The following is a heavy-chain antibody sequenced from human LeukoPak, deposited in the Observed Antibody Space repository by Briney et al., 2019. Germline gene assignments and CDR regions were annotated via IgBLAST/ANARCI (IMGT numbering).Heavy chain of an antibody. CDR2: ISCYNGDT. V-gene: IGHV1-18*01. CDR3: ARDNPYCYLY. J-gene: IGHJ4*02. D-gene: IGHD2-21*01. Sequence: GASVKVSCKTSGYTFRNYGISWVRQAPGQGLEWMGWISCYNGDTKYTQKLQGRVTMTTDASTSTVYMELRSLRSDDTAVYYCARDNPYCYLYWGQGTLVTVSP. CDR1: GYTFRNYG.